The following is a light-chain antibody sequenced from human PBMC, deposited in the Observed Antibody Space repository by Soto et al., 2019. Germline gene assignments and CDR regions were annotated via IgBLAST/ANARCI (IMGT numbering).Light chain of an antibody. CDR2: RNN. CDR1: SSNIGSNY. Sequence: QSVLTQPPSASGTPGQRVTISCSGSSSNIGSNYVYWYQQLPGTAPKLLIYRNNQRPSGVPDRFSGSKSGTSASLAISGLQAEDEADYYCCSYAGSYFWVFGGGTKVTVL. J-gene: IGLJ3*02. V-gene: IGLV1-47*01. CDR3: CSYAGSYFWV.